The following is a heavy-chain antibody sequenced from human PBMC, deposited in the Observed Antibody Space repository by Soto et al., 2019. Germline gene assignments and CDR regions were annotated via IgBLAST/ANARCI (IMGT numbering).Heavy chain of an antibody. D-gene: IGHD3-10*01. CDR3: ARGRYSYETIYYKFYYSALDV. Sequence: GSLRLSCAASGFTFSSYAMSWVRQAPGKGLEWIGDINDSGGTNYNPSLKSRVTTSLDTSKKQVSRMVSSVTAADTTVYYCARGRYSYETIYYKFYYSALDVWGQGTTVTVS. V-gene: IGHV4-34*01. J-gene: IGHJ6*02. CDR1: GFTFSSYA. CDR2: INDSGGT.